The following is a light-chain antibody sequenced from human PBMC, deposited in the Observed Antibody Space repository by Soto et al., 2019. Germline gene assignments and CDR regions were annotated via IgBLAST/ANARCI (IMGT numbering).Light chain of an antibody. CDR3: QQYVSSPWT. CDR1: QSVSSSY. J-gene: IGKJ1*01. V-gene: IGKV3-20*01. CDR2: GAS. Sequence: EIVLTESPSTLSLSQGERATHSCRASQSVSSSYLAWYKQKPGQAPRLLIYGASSRATGIADRFSGSGSGTDFTLTIIRLLPEDFAVYYCQQYVSSPWTFGQGTKVDIK.